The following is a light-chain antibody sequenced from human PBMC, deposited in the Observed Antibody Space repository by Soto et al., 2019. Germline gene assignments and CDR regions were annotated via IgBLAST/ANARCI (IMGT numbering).Light chain of an antibody. Sequence: QLVLTQSPSASASLGASVKLTCTLSSGHSSYAIAWHQQQPEKGPRYLMKLNSDGSHSKGDGIPDRFSGSSSGAERYLTIPSLQSEDEADYYCQTGGTGLYVFGTGTKVTVL. CDR2: LNSDGSH. CDR3: QTGGTGLYV. CDR1: SGHSSYA. V-gene: IGLV4-69*01. J-gene: IGLJ1*01.